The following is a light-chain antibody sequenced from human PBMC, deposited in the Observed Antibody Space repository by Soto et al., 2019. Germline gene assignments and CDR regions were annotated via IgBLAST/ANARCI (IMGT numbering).Light chain of an antibody. CDR1: QAIGNY. Sequence: DIQMTQSPSAMSASIGDRVTITCRASQAIGNYLAWFQQKPGQVPKRLIYAASILQRGVPSRFSGSGSETEFTLTISGLQPEDFATYYCLQHDTYPRTVGQGTKVDIK. V-gene: IGKV1-17*03. CDR2: AAS. J-gene: IGKJ1*01. CDR3: LQHDTYPRT.